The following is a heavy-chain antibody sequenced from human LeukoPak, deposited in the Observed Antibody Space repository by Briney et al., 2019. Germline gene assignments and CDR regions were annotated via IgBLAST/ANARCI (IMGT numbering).Heavy chain of an antibody. J-gene: IGHJ4*02. Sequence: KPGGPLSLSCAASGFTFSNAWMRCARHAPGKGLEGVGCIKSKTEGGTTDYAGPVIGRFTITRDDSKNTQYLQMNSLKTDDAAVYYCTTAGYRRYVGGQGTLVTVSS. CDR3: TTAGYRRYV. CDR2: IKSKTEGGTT. D-gene: IGHD1-1*01. V-gene: IGHV3-15*01. CDR1: GFTFSNAW.